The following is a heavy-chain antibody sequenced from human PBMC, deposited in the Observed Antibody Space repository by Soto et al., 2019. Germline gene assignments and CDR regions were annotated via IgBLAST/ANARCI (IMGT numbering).Heavy chain of an antibody. D-gene: IGHD6-19*01. CDR2: ITSDTNTI. Sequence: EVQLVESGGGLVQPGGSLRLSCAASGFRFSIYSMKWVRQAPGKGLEWSAYITSDTNTIKYADSVKGRFTISRDNGKNSVYLQMNSLRDEDTAVYYCARSVEGHFDYWGQGTVVTVSA. CDR3: ARSVEGHFDY. CDR1: GFRFSIYS. J-gene: IGHJ4*02. V-gene: IGHV3-48*02.